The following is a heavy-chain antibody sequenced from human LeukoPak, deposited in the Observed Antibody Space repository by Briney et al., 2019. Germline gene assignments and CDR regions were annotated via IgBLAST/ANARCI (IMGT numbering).Heavy chain of an antibody. J-gene: IGHJ4*02. CDR2: IRIKAYGETT. Sequence: KSGGSLRLSCTASGFTFGDYAMSWFRQAPGKGLEWVGFIRIKAYGETTEYAASVKGRFTISRDDSKSIAYLQMNSLKTEDTAVYYCTRGAFYDILIPFDYWGQGTLVTVPS. CDR3: TRGAFYDILIPFDY. V-gene: IGHV3-49*05. D-gene: IGHD3-9*01. CDR1: GFTFGDYA.